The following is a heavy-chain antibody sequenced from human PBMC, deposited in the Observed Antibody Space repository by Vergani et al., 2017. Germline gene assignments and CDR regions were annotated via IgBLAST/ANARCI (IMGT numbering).Heavy chain of an antibody. J-gene: IGHJ4*02. D-gene: IGHD1-14*01. CDR1: GGSLSGYY. Sequence: QVQLQESGPGLVRPSETLSLTCTVSGGSLSGYYWNWIRQTPGEGLGWIGYVEDSGYFNYNPSLEIRVSMSSETSNNQFSLMLGSFTVANTAVYYCARSIVSRNPPDYFDNWGQGTLVTVSS. CDR2: VEDSGYF. CDR3: ARSIVSRNPPDYFDN. V-gene: IGHV4-59*01.